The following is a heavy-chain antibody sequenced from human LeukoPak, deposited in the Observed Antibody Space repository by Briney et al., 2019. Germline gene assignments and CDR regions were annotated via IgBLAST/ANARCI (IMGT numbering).Heavy chain of an antibody. V-gene: IGHV4-34*01. CDR1: GGSFSGYY. J-gene: IGHJ4*02. Sequence: SETLSLTCAVYGGSFSGYYWSWIRQPPGKGLEWIGEINHSGSTNYNASLKSRVTISVDTSKNQFSLKLSSVTAADTAVYYCARQTGLGLFSLPGGQGTLVTVSS. CDR2: INHSGST. CDR3: ARQTGLGLFSLP. D-gene: IGHD3-9*01.